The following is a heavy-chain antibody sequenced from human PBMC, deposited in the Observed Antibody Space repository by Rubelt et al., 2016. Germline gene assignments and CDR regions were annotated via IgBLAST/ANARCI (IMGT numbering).Heavy chain of an antibody. Sequence: GGGSAQTGGSLRVSCAASGFTFSRYAMNWVRQAPGKGLEWVAAISGSGGSTFYADSVKGRFTISRDNSKNTLYMQMNSLRAEDTAVYYCAKGPRIVPAAFYFDYWGQGTLVTVSS. J-gene: IGHJ4*02. CDR1: GFTFSRYA. CDR2: ISGSGGST. D-gene: IGHD2-2*01. V-gene: IGHV3-23*01. CDR3: AKGPRIVPAAFYFDY.